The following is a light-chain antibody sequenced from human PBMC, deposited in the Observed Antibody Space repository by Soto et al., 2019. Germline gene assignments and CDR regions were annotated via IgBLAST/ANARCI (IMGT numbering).Light chain of an antibody. CDR2: DES. J-gene: IGKJ1*01. CDR3: QKYGSSPWT. CDR1: QSVYSF. Sequence: EIVLTQSPATLSLSPGESATLSCRASQSVYSFLAWYQQKTGQAPRLLIYDESNRATGIPDRFSGSGSGTDLTLTISRLAPEDFAVYYCQKYGSSPWTCGQGTKVDIK. V-gene: IGKV3-20*01.